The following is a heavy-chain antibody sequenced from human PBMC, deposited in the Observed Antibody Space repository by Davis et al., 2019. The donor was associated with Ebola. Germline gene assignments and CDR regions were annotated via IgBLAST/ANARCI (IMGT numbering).Heavy chain of an antibody. V-gene: IGHV4-59*01. J-gene: IGHJ6*02. D-gene: IGHD6-13*01. CDR2: IYYSGST. Sequence: PSETLSLTCTVSGGSISSYYWSWIRQPPGKGLEWIGYIYYSGSTNYNPSLKSRVTISVDTSKNQFSLKLSSVTAADTAVYYCARYSSSWYIAGLYGMDVWGQGTTVTVSS. CDR3: ARYSSSWYIAGLYGMDV. CDR1: GGSISSYY.